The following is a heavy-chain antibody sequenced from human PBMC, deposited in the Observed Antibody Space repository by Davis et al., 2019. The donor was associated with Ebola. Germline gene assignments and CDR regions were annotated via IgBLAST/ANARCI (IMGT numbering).Heavy chain of an antibody. CDR3: ATCGFCISSSGIDY. V-gene: IGHV3-23*01. CDR1: GFTFRTYA. J-gene: IGHJ4*02. Sequence: PGGSLRPSCAASGFTFRTYAMSWVRQAPGKGLEWVSSLSGSGDSPYYADSLEGRFTISRDNSKNTLYLQMNSLSADDTAVYYCATCGFCISSSGIDYRGQGTLVTVSS. D-gene: IGHD6-19*01. CDR2: LSGSGDSP.